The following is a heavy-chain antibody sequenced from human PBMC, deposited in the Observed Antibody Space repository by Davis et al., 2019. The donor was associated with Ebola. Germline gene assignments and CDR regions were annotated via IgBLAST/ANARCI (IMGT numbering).Heavy chain of an antibody. CDR2: ININTGNP. Sequence: ASVKVSCKASGYSFTTYGMNWARQAPGQGLEWMGWININTGNPTYAQGFTGRFVFSLDTSVSTAYLQISSLKAEDTAVYYCARGQRVADYWGQGTLVTVSS. V-gene: IGHV7-4-1*02. D-gene: IGHD6-6*01. CDR3: ARGQRVADY. CDR1: GYSFTTYG. J-gene: IGHJ4*02.